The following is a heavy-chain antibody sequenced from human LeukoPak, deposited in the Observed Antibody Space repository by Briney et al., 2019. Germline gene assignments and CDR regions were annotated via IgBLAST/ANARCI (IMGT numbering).Heavy chain of an antibody. CDR3: ARDRASSNWYYVEY. D-gene: IGHD6-13*01. J-gene: IGHJ4*02. CDR1: LYTFISHG. Sequence: GASVKVSCKASLYTFISHGISWVRQAPGQGLEWMGWISAYNGNTNYAQKLQGRVTMTTDTSTSTAYMELRSLRSDDTAVYYCARDRASSNWYYVEYWGRGTLVTVSS. CDR2: ISAYNGNT. V-gene: IGHV1-18*01.